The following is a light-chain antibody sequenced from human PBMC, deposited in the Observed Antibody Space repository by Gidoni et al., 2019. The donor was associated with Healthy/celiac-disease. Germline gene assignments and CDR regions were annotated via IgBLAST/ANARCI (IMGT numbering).Light chain of an antibody. CDR1: QSVSSSY. CDR3: QQYGSSPLT. CDR2: GAS. V-gene: IGKV3-20*01. J-gene: IGKJ3*01. Sequence: AFTQSPGTLSLSPGERATLSGRASQSVSSSYLAWYQQKPGQAPRLLIYGASSRATGIPDRVSGSGSGTDFTLTISRLEPEDFAVYYCQQYGSSPLTFGPGTKVDIK.